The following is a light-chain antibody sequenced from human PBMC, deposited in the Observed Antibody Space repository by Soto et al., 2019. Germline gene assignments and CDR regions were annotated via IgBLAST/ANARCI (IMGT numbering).Light chain of an antibody. Sequence: SYELTQPPAVSVAPGQTARITCGGDNIGSKGVHWYQQKPGQAPVLVVYNYRDRPSGIPERFSDSNSGNTATLTISRVEAGDEADYYCQVWDSSRDHVVFGGGTKLTVL. CDR3: QVWDSSRDHVV. CDR1: NIGSKG. CDR2: NYR. J-gene: IGLJ3*02. V-gene: IGLV3-21*02.